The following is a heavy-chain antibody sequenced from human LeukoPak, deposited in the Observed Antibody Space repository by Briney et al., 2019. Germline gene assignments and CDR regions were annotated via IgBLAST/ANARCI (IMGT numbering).Heavy chain of an antibody. CDR3: ARDFQDDYGDYPFDY. V-gene: IGHV3-21*01. CDR1: GFTFSSYS. D-gene: IGHD4-17*01. J-gene: IGHJ4*02. Sequence: KTGGSLRLSCAASGFTFSSYSMNWVRQAPGKGLEWVSSISSSSSYIYYADSVKGRFTISRDNAKNSLYLQMNSLRAEDTAVYYCARDFQDDYGDYPFDYWGQGTLVTVSS. CDR2: ISSSSSYI.